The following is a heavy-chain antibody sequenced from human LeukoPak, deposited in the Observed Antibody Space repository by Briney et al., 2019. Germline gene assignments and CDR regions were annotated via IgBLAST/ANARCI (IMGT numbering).Heavy chain of an antibody. CDR3: ARGGFGYNWHLRFEDY. Sequence: PGGSLRLSCAASGFTFSSYWMSWVRQAPGKGLEWVANIKQDGSEKYYVYSVKGRFTISRDNAKNSLYLQMNSLRAEDTAVYYCARGGFGYNWHLRFEDYWGQGTLVTVSS. D-gene: IGHD1-20*01. V-gene: IGHV3-7*01. CDR2: IKQDGSEK. CDR1: GFTFSSYW. J-gene: IGHJ4*02.